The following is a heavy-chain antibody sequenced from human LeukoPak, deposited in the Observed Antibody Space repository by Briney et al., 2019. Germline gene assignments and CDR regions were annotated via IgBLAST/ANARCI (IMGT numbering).Heavy chain of an antibody. CDR3: ARPISQQLAFDY. V-gene: IGHV4-39*01. D-gene: IGHD6-13*01. J-gene: IGHJ4*02. Sequence: PSETLSLTCTVSGGSISSSSYYWGWIRQPPGKGLEWIGSIYYSGSTYYNPSLKSRVTISVDTPKNQFSLKLSSVTAADTAVYYCARPISQQLAFDYWGQGTLVTVSS. CDR2: IYYSGST. CDR1: GGSISSSSYY.